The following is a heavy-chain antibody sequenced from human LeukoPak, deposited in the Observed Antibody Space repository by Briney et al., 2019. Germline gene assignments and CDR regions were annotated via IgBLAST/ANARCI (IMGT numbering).Heavy chain of an antibody. D-gene: IGHD4/OR15-4a*01. CDR2: ISNSDDST. CDR3: ARVHGAYPIDY. Sequence: QPGGSLRLSCAASGFPFSSYAMSWVRQAPGKGLEWVSTISNSDDSTYYADSVKGRFTISRDNAKNSVYLQMNSLGVEDTAVYYCARVHGAYPIDYWGQGTLVTVSS. V-gene: IGHV3-23*01. J-gene: IGHJ4*02. CDR1: GFPFSSYA.